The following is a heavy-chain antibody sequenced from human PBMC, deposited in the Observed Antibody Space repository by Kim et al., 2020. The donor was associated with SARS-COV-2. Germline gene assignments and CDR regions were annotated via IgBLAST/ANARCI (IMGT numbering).Heavy chain of an antibody. J-gene: IGHJ5*02. CDR2: MYYSGST. V-gene: IGHV4-61*01. D-gene: IGHD1-7*01. CDR3: ARITGNYDRWFDP. Sequence: SETLSLTCTVSGGSVSSGSYYWNWLRQPPGKGLEWIGYMYYSGSTNYNPSRKSRVTISVDTSKNQFSLKLSSVTAADTAVYYCARITGNYDRWFDPWGQGTLVTVSS. CDR1: GGSVSSGSYY.